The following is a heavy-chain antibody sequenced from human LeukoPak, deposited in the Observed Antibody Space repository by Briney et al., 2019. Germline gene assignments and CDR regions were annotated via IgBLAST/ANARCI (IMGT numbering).Heavy chain of an antibody. V-gene: IGHV4-39*01. Sequence: SETLSLTCIVSGDSIISGSHYCDWIRQPPGKGLEWIGSIYYSGGTHYSPSLKSRVTISVDTSKNQFSLKLRSVTAADTAVYYCARRRMINDWFDPWGQGTLVTDST. CDR1: GDSIISGSHY. D-gene: IGHD3-16*01. CDR3: ARRRMINDWFDP. CDR2: IYYSGGT. J-gene: IGHJ5*02.